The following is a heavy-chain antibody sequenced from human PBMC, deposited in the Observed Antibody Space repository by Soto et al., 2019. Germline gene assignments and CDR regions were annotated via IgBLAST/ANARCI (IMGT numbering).Heavy chain of an antibody. D-gene: IGHD3-22*01. CDR1: GYTFTSYA. CDR2: INAGNGNT. V-gene: IGHV1-3*01. CDR3: ARDLGELGYYYDSSGPFDP. Sequence: ASVKVSCKASGYTFTSYAMHWVRQAPGQRLEWMGWINAGNGNTKYSQKFQGRVTITRDTSARTAYMELSSLRSEDTAVYYCARDLGELGYYYDSSGPFDPWGQGTLVTVSS. J-gene: IGHJ5*02.